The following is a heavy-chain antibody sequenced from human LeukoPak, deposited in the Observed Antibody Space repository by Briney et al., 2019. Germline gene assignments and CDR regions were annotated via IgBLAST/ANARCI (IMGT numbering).Heavy chain of an antibody. CDR3: ARVDDGSGWYYFDY. J-gene: IGHJ4*02. CDR2: IIPIFGTA. V-gene: IGHV1-69*06. D-gene: IGHD6-19*01. Sequence: ASVKVSCKASGGTFSSYAISWVRQAPGQGLEWMGGIIPIFGTANYAQKFQGRVTITADKSTSTAYMELSSLRSEDTAVYYCARVDDGSGWYYFDYWDQGTLVTVSS. CDR1: GGTFSSYA.